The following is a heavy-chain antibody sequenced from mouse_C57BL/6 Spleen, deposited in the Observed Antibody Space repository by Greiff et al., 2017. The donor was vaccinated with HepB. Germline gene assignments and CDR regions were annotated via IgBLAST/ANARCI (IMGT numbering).Heavy chain of an antibody. Sequence: EVNVVESEGGLVQPGSSMKLSCTASGFTFSDYYMAWVRQVPEKGLEWVANINYDGSSTYYLDSLKSRFIISRDNAKNILYLQMSSLKSEDTATYYCARDRDSYWYFDVWGTGTTVTVSS. CDR1: GFTFSDYY. D-gene: IGHD3-1*01. CDR3: ARDRDSYWYFDV. J-gene: IGHJ1*03. V-gene: IGHV5-16*01. CDR2: INYDGSST.